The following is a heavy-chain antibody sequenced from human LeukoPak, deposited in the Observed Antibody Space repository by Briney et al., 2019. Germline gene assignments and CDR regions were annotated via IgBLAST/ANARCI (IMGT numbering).Heavy chain of an antibody. CDR1: GFTFSSYW. CDR3: ARTPGNGVLGYCRSTSCYPYYFDY. D-gene: IGHD2-2*01. Sequence: GGSLRLSCAASGFTFSSYWMSWVRRAPGKGLEWVANIKQDGSEKYYVDSVKGRFTISRDNAKNSLYLQMNSLRAEDSAVYYCARTPGNGVLGYCRSTSCYPYYFDYWGQGTLVTVSS. J-gene: IGHJ4*02. V-gene: IGHV3-7*01. CDR2: IKQDGSEK.